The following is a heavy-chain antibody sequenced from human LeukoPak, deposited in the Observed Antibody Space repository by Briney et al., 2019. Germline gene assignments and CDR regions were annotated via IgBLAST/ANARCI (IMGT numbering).Heavy chain of an antibody. CDR3: AKDHYWSIDY. Sequence: GGSLRLSCAASGFDFSSNWMHWVRHAPGQGLVWVSRIKGDGISTNYADSVKGRFTISRDIAKNTLYLQMNSLRAEGTGVYYCAKDHYWSIDYWGRGTLVTVSS. D-gene: IGHD3-3*01. J-gene: IGHJ4*02. CDR1: GFDFSSNW. V-gene: IGHV3-74*01. CDR2: IKGDGIST.